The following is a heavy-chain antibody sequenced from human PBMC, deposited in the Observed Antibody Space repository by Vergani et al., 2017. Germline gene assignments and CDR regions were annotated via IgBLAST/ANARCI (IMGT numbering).Heavy chain of an antibody. J-gene: IGHJ4*02. D-gene: IGHD3-16*02. Sequence: QVQLVQSGAEVKKPGASVKVSCKASGYTFTGYSMHWVRQAPGQGLEWMGWINPNSGGTNYAQKFQGRVTMTRDTSISTAYMELSRLRSDDTAVYYCARAPYSSDYVWGSYRSWGQGTLVTVSS. CDR3: ARAPYSSDYVWGSYRS. CDR1: GYTFTGYS. CDR2: INPNSGGT. V-gene: IGHV1-2*02.